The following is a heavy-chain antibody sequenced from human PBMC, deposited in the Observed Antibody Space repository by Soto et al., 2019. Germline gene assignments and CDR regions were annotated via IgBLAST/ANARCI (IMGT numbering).Heavy chain of an antibody. CDR1: GGSIKSYY. CDR2: IYYSGST. J-gene: IGHJ4*02. V-gene: IGHV4-59*01. CDR3: ARYSYGSDYYFHY. Sequence: SETLSLTCTVSGGSIKSYYWSWTRQPPGKGLEWIGSIYYSGSTNSNPSLKSRVIMSVDTSKNQFSLKLSAVIAADTAIYYCARYSYGSDYYFHYWGQGTLVTVSS. D-gene: IGHD3-10*01.